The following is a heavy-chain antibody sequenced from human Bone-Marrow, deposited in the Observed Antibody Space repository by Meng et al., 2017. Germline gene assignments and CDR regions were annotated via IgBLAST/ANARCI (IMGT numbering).Heavy chain of an antibody. J-gene: IGHJ4*02. Sequence: GESLKISCAASGFTFSSYSMNWVRQAPGKGLEWVSSISCSSSYIYYADSVKGRFTISRDNAKNSLYLQMNSLRAEDTAVYYCAREPDYYGSGLDYWGQGTLVTVSS. CDR1: GFTFSSYS. CDR3: AREPDYYGSGLDY. V-gene: IGHV3-21*01. CDR2: ISCSSSYI. D-gene: IGHD3-10*01.